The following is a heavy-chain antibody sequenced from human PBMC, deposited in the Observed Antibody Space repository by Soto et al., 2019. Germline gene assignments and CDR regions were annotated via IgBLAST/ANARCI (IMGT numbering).Heavy chain of an antibody. Sequence: GGSLRLSWVASVFTFSCYSMNWVRQAPGNGLEWVSSISSSSSYIYYADSVKGRFTISRDNAKNSLYLQMNSLRAEDTAVYYCARVSATYYHDSRGYYPYWGQGTMVTGSS. CDR1: VFTFSCYS. D-gene: IGHD3-22*01. J-gene: IGHJ4*02. V-gene: IGHV3-21*01. CDR2: ISSSSSYI. CDR3: ARVSATYYHDSRGYYPY.